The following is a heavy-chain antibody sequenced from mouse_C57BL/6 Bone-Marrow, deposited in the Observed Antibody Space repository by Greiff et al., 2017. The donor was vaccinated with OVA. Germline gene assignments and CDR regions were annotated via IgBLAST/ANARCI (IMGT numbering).Heavy chain of an antibody. CDR1: GYTFTSHW. V-gene: IGHV1-56*01. CDR3: ARPSDCDGDYYAMDY. D-gene: IGHD2-4*01. CDR2: IFPGSGST. Sequence: QVQLQQSGPELVRPGASVKISCKAPGYTFTSHWMQWVRQRPGQGLEWIGEIFPGSGSTYYNEKFKGKATLTVDTSSSTAYMQLSSLTSEDTAVYVCARPSDCDGDYYAMDYWGQGTSVTVSS. J-gene: IGHJ4*01.